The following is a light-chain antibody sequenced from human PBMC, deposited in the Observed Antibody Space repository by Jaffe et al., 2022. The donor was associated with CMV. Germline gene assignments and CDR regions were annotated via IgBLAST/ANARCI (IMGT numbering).Light chain of an antibody. CDR2: GAS. V-gene: IGKV3-15*01. CDR1: QSVSNN. J-gene: IGKJ1*01. CDR3: QQYNNWPPRGT. Sequence: EVVMTQSPATLSVSPGERATLSCRASQSVSNNLAWYQQKPGQAPRLLIYGASTRATGVPARFSGSGSETEFTLTISSPQSEDFAVYYCQQYNNWPPRGTFGQGTKVEIK.